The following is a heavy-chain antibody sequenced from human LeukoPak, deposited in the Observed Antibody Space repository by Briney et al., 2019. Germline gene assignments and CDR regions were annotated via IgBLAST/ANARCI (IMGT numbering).Heavy chain of an antibody. D-gene: IGHD5-24*01. J-gene: IGHJ4*02. V-gene: IGHV3-15*01. Sequence: GGSLRLSCAGSGFTFSSAWMTWVRQTPGKGLEWVGHIKSRTDGGTTDYAAPVKGRFTVSRDDSTNTVYLQMNSLKTKDSTVYYCATEFYRNGYNFWGQGTLVTVSS. CDR1: GFTFSSAW. CDR2: IKSRTDGGTT. CDR3: ATEFYRNGYNF.